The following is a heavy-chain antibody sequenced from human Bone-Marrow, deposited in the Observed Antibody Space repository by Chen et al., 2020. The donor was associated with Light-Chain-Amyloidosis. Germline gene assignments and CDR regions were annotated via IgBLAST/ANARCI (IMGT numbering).Heavy chain of an antibody. D-gene: IGHD5-12*01. Sequence: EVQLVESGGGLVQPGGSLRLSCAASGSTFSSYWMSWVRQAPGKGLEWVANIKQDGSEKYYVDSVKGRFTISRDNSKNTLYLQMNSLRAEDTAVYFCAKAVARWLLLQPDYWGQGTLVTVSS. V-gene: IGHV3-7*01. CDR3: AKAVARWLLLQPDY. J-gene: IGHJ4*02. CDR2: IKQDGSEK. CDR1: GSTFSSYW.